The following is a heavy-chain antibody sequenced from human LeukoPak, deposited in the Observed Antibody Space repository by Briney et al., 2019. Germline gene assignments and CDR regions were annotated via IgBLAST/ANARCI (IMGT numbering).Heavy chain of an antibody. Sequence: PGGSLRLSCSASGFTFSNHWMNWVRQAPGKGLEWVANINKDGSEKNYVGSVKGRFTISRDNAKNSLYLQMNYLRPEDTAVYYCARQDHGPDYWGQGTLVTVSS. V-gene: IGHV3-7*01. CDR3: ARQDHGPDY. D-gene: IGHD1-14*01. J-gene: IGHJ4*02. CDR2: INKDGSEK. CDR1: GFTFSNHW.